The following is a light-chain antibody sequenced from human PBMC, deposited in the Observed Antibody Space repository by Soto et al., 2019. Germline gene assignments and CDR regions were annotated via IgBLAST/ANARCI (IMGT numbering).Light chain of an antibody. V-gene: IGLV1-51*01. J-gene: IGLJ2*01. CDR2: YNV. CDR3: GTWDNSLSAGL. CDR1: RSNIGENY. Sequence: QSVLTQPPSVSAAPGQKVTISCSVSRSNIGENYVSWYQQFPGAAPQLVIYYNVKRSPGIPDRFSGSKSGTSATLGITGRQPGDEAYYYCGTWDNSLSAGLFGAGTQLTVL.